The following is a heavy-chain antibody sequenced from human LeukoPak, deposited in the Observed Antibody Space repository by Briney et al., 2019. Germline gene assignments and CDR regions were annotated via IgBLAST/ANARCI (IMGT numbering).Heavy chain of an antibody. CDR3: ATDRFGNYDFDN. J-gene: IGHJ4*02. CDR2: ISSSSSYI. CDR1: GFTFSSYS. D-gene: IGHD4-11*01. V-gene: IGHV3-21*01. Sequence: GGSLRLSCAASGFTFSSYSMNWVRQAPGKGLEWVSSISSSSSYIYYADSVKGRFTVSRDNAKNSLFLQMNSLRAEDTTMYYCATDRFGNYDFDNWGQGTLVTVSS.